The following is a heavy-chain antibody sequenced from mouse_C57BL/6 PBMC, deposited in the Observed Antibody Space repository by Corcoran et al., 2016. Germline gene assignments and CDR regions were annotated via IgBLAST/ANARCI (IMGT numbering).Heavy chain of an antibody. CDR3: ARWGYGSRGNFDY. J-gene: IGHJ2*01. CDR1: GYTFTDYY. V-gene: IGHV1-26*01. Sequence: EVQLQQSGPELVKPGASVKISCKASGYTFTDYYMNWVKQSHGKSLEWIGDINPNNGGTSYNQKFKGKATLTVDKSSSTAYMELRSLTSEDSAVYYCARWGYGSRGNFDYWGQGTTLTVSS. D-gene: IGHD1-1*01. CDR2: INPNNGGT.